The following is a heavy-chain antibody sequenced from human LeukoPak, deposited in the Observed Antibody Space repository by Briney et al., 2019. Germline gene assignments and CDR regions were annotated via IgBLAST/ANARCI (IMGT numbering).Heavy chain of an antibody. CDR2: ISSSSSYI. J-gene: IGHJ4*02. Sequence: MPGGSLRLSCAASGPTFSTYSIDCVRPPPRNWLEWVSSISSSSSYIYYADSVMGRFTISRDNAKNSLYLQMNSLGAEDTAVYYCARDHGEEQQLVLWGQGTLVTVSS. CDR1: GPTFSTYS. V-gene: IGHV3-21*01. D-gene: IGHD6-13*01. CDR3: ARDHGEEQQLVL.